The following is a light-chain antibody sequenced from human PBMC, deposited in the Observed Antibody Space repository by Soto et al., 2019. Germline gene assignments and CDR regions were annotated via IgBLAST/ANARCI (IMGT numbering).Light chain of an antibody. CDR1: QAISNY. Sequence: DIQMTQSPSFLSASVGDRVTITCRASQAISNYLNWYQQKPGKAPNLLIFGAKTLQSGVPSRFSGSGYGTDSPLPIPPPQPEDVGTSSCHQCHAPPPPSGQGTRRDI. CDR3: HQCHAPPPP. V-gene: IGKV1-39*01. CDR2: GAK. J-gene: IGKJ5*01.